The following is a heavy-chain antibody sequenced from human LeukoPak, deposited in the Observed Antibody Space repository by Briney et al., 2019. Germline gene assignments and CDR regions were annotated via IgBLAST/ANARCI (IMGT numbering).Heavy chain of an antibody. CDR1: GGSVSSGSYY. D-gene: IGHD5-18*01. Sequence: SETLSLTCTVSGGSVSSGSYYWSWILQPPGKGLEWIGYIYYSGSTNYNPSLKSRVTISVDTSKNQFSLKLSSVTAADTAVYYCARTGGYSYGFLDYWGQGTLVTVSS. J-gene: IGHJ4*02. V-gene: IGHV4-61*01. CDR2: IYYSGST. CDR3: ARTGGYSYGFLDY.